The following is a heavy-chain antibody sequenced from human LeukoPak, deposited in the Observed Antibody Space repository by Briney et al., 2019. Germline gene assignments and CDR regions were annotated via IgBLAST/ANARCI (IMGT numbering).Heavy chain of an antibody. V-gene: IGHV3-23*01. D-gene: IGHD6-13*01. CDR2: ISGSDGST. CDR3: AKAPSSSIYIGGDY. J-gene: IGHJ4*02. Sequence: GGSLRLSCAASGFTFSTYAMTWVRQAPGKGLEWVSAISGSDGSTFYADSVKGRFTISRDNSKNTLYLQMNSPRADDTAVYYCAKAPSSSIYIGGDYWGQGTLVTVSS. CDR1: GFTFSTYA.